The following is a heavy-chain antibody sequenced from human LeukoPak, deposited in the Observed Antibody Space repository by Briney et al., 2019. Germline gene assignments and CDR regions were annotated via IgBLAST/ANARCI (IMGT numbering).Heavy chain of an antibody. CDR1: GGSISSYY. CDR2: IYTSGST. D-gene: IGHD2-15*01. CDR3: ARGLFDGLGIVYMDV. V-gene: IGHV4-4*07. J-gene: IGHJ6*03. Sequence: SETLSLTCTVSGGSISSYYWSWIRQPAGKGLEWIGRIYTSGSTNYNPSLKSRVTMSVDTSKNQFSLKLSSVTAADTAVYYCARGLFDGLGIVYMDVWGKGTTVTVSS.